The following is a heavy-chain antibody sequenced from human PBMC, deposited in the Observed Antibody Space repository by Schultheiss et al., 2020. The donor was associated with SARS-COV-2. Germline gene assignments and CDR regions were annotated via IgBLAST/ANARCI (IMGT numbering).Heavy chain of an antibody. CDR2: IYYSGST. CDR3: ARDRSWFDP. V-gene: IGHV4-4*02. J-gene: IGHJ5*02. CDR1: GGSISSSNW. Sequence: SETLSLTCAVSGGSISSSNWWSWVRQPPGKGLEWIGYIYYSGSTYYNPSLKSRVTISVDTSKNQFSLKLSSVTAADTAVYYCARDRSWFDPWGQGTLVTVSS.